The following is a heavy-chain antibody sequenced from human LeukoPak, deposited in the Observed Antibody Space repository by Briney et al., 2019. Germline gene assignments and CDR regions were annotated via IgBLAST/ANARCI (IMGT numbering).Heavy chain of an antibody. D-gene: IGHD1-26*01. CDR2: ICGSGSSIHCVDS. J-gene: IGHJ4*02. V-gene: IGHV3-23*01. Sequence: PGWSLRLSCAASGFTFSTYAMSWVRQAPGKGLEWVSSICGSGSSIHCVDSYYRDSVKGRFTISRDNSKDTLYLQMNSLRAEDTAVYYCARDLGLSVGVTPFASWGRGTLVTVSS. CDR3: ARDLGLSVGVTPFAS. CDR1: GFTFSTYA.